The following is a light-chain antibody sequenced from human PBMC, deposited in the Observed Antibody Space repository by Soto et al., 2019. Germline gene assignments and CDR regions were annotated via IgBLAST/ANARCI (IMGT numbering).Light chain of an antibody. V-gene: IGKV1-12*01. Sequence: DLRLTQSPCSVSASVGDKVDIVCLAGQGISSWLAWYQQKPGKAPKLLIYAASSLQSGVPSTFSGSGSGTDFTLTISTLQPEDFATYYCQQANSFTLPFGGGTKVDIK. J-gene: IGKJ4*01. CDR2: AAS. CDR1: QGISSW. CDR3: QQANSFTLP.